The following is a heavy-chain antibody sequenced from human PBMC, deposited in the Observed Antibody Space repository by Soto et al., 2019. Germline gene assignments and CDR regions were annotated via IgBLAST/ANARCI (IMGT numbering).Heavy chain of an antibody. CDR3: AKDVSGSYYEVLVY. J-gene: IGHJ4*02. V-gene: IGHV3-23*01. D-gene: IGHD1-26*01. CDR1: GFTFSSYA. CDR2: ISGSGGST. Sequence: PGGSLRLSXAASGFTFSSYAMSWVRQAPGKGLEWVSAISGSGGSTYYADSVKGRFTISRDNSKNTLYLQMNSLRAEDTAVYYCAKDVSGSYYEVLVYWGQGALVTVSS.